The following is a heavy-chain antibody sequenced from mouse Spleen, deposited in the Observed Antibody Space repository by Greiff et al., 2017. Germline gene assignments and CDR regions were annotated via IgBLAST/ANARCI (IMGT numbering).Heavy chain of an antibody. V-gene: IGHV1-81*01. CDR2: IYPRSGNT. CDR1: GYTFTSYG. Sequence: LVESGAELARPGASVKLSCKASGYTFTSYGISWVKQRTGQGLEWIGEIYPRSGNTYYNEKFKGKATLTADKSSSTAYMELRSLTSEDSAVYFCARAGYYDGSYYYAMDYWGQGTSVTVSS. D-gene: IGHD1-1*01. J-gene: IGHJ4*01. CDR3: ARAGYYDGSYYYAMDY.